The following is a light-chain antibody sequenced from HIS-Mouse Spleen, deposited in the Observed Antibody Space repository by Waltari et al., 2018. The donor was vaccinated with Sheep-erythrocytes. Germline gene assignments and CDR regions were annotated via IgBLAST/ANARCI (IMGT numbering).Light chain of an antibody. CDR3: QAWDSSTAV. V-gene: IGLV3-1*01. CDR2: QDS. Sequence: SNELTQPPSVSVSPGQTASITCSGDQLGDKYACWYQQKPGQSPVLVIYQDSKRPSGIPERFSGSNSGNTATLTISGTQAMDEADYYCQAWDSSTAVFGGGTKLTVL. CDR1: QLGDKY. J-gene: IGLJ2*01.